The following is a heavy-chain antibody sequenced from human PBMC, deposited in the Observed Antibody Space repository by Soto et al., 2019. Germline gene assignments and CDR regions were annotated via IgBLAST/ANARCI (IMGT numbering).Heavy chain of an antibody. Sequence: GGSLRLSCAASGFTFSSYAMSWVRQAPGKGLEWVSDISGSGGSTYYADSGKGGFTISRNNSKNTMYLQMNSVRAEDTAVYYCAKNRASTGTDAFDIWGQGTMVTVSS. V-gene: IGHV3-23*01. CDR1: GFTFSSYA. CDR2: ISGSGGST. CDR3: AKNRASTGTDAFDI. J-gene: IGHJ3*02. D-gene: IGHD1-1*01.